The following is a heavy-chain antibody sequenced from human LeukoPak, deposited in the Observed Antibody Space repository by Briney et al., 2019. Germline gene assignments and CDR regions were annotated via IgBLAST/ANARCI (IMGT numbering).Heavy chain of an antibody. CDR1: GGSFSGYY. D-gene: IGHD2-2*01. Sequence: SETLYLTCAVYGGSFSGYYWSWIRQPPGKGLEWIGEINHSGSTNYNPSLKSRVTISVDTSKNQFSLKLSSVTAADTAVYYCASLIVGYCSSTSCYGMDVWGKGTTVTVSS. V-gene: IGHV4-34*01. J-gene: IGHJ6*04. CDR3: ASLIVGYCSSTSCYGMDV. CDR2: INHSGST.